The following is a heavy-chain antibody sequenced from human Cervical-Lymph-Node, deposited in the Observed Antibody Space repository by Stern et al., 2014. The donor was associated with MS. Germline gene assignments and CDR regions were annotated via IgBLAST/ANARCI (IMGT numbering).Heavy chain of an antibody. Sequence: DQLVQSGGGVIQPGGSLRLSCTASGLTVSRDYMTWVRQAPGKGLGWVSLITNVGGPLYTDSVKGRLTISRDASKNTVYLPMTSLRAEDTAMYYCARDTSAPERSDWWGQGTLVTVSS. CDR2: ITNVGGP. D-gene: IGHD1-1*01. V-gene: IGHV3-53*01. CDR3: ARDTSAPERSDW. CDR1: GLTVSRDY. J-gene: IGHJ4*02.